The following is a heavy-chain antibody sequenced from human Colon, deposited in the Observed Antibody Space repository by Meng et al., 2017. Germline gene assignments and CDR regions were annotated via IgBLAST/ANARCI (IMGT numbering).Heavy chain of an antibody. Sequence: QVQRQGSGPGLVKPSQTLYLTCIVSGGSISSGDYYWSWSRQHPGKGLEWIGYFYFSGNTYYNPSLKSRVSISVDTSKNRFSLNLSSVTAAGTAVYYCARYFYDSRGVTWFDPWGQGTLVTVSS. CDR2: FYFSGNT. CDR1: GGSISSGDYY. J-gene: IGHJ5*02. D-gene: IGHD3-22*01. V-gene: IGHV4-31*03. CDR3: ARYFYDSRGVTWFDP.